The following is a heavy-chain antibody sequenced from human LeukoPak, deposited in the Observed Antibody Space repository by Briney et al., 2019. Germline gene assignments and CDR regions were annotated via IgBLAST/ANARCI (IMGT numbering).Heavy chain of an antibody. D-gene: IGHD6-19*01. J-gene: IGHJ4*02. Sequence: GGSLRLSCAASGFTFSSYAMSWVRQAPGKGLEWVSAISGSGGGTYYADSVKGRFTISRDNSKNTLYLQMNSLRAEDTAVYYCAKDRIWGYSSGWYAFDYWGQGTLVTVSS. CDR2: ISGSGGGT. V-gene: IGHV3-23*01. CDR3: AKDRIWGYSSGWYAFDY. CDR1: GFTFSSYA.